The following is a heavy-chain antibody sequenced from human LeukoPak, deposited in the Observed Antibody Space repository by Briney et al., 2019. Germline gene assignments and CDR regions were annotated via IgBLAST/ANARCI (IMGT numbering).Heavy chain of an antibody. CDR2: IWYDGSNK. CDR1: GFTFSSYG. D-gene: IGHD3-22*01. J-gene: IGHJ4*02. Sequence: PGGSLRLSCAASGFTFSSYGMHWVRQAPGKGLEWVAVIWYDGSNKYYADSVKGRFTISRDNSKNTLYLQMNSLRAEDTAVYYCARGLPYYYDSSGYWFLDYWGQRTLVTVSS. CDR3: ARGLPYYYDSSGYWFLDY. V-gene: IGHV3-30*19.